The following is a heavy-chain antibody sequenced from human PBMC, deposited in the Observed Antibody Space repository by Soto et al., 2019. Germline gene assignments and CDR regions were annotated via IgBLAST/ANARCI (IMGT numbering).Heavy chain of an antibody. D-gene: IGHD2-2*01. Sequence: ASVKVSCKASGGTFSSYAISWVRQAPGQGLEWMGGIIPIFGTANYAQKFQGRVTITADESTSTAYMELSSLISEDTAVYYCARGVNLVVPAAMRSSGFYYYYYYGMDVWGQGTTVTVSS. CDR2: IIPIFGTA. CDR3: ARGVNLVVPAAMRSSGFYYYYYYGMDV. V-gene: IGHV1-69*13. J-gene: IGHJ6*02. CDR1: GGTFSSYA.